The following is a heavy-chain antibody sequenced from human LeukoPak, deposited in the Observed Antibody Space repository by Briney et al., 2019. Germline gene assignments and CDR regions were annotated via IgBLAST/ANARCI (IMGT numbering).Heavy chain of an antibody. J-gene: IGHJ5*02. CDR1: GGSISSYY. CDR3: ASYIGGATTTYNWFDP. Sequence: SETLSLTCTVSGGSISSYYWSWIRQPPGKGLEWIGYIYYSGSTNYNPSLKSRVTISVDTSKNQFSLKLSSVTAADTAVYYCASYIGGATTTYNWFDPWGQGTLVTVSS. V-gene: IGHV4-59*01. D-gene: IGHD1-26*01. CDR2: IYYSGST.